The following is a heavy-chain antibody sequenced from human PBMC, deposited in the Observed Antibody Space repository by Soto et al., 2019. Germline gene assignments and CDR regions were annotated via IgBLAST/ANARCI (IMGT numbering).Heavy chain of an antibody. CDR2: IIHSGSA. CDR1: SGSFSGYY. Sequence: QVQLQQWGAGLLKPSETLSLTCAVYSGSFSGYYWSWIRQPPGKGLEWIGEIIHSGSANYNPSLKSRVTISVDTSKNQFSLKLSSVTVADTAVYYCARGTREGWSFDLWGRGTLVTVSS. J-gene: IGHJ2*01. CDR3: ARGTREGWSFDL. V-gene: IGHV4-34*12.